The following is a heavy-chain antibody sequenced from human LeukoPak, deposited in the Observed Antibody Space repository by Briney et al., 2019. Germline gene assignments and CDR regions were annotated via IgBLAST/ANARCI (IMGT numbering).Heavy chain of an antibody. CDR3: AKGASGSYWDAFDI. D-gene: IGHD1-26*01. J-gene: IGHJ3*02. CDR1: GFTFDDYA. Sequence: GRSLRLSCATSGFTFDDYAMHWVRQAPGKGLEWVSGISWNSGSIGYADSVKGRFTISRDNAKNSLYLQMNSLRAEDTALYYCAKGASGSYWDAFDIWGQGTMVTVSS. V-gene: IGHV3-9*01. CDR2: ISWNSGSI.